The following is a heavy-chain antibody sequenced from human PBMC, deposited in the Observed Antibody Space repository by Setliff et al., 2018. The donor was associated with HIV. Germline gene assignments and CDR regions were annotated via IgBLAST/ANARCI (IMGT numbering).Heavy chain of an antibody. CDR2: IYYSGTT. J-gene: IGHJ5*02. CDR3: ARSKHGNWFDP. V-gene: IGHV4-61*05. Sequence: SETLSLTCTVSGGSITYSSYYWSWIRQPPGKGLEWIGYIYYSGTTKYNPSLKSRVTISVDTSKNQFSLKLSSVTAADTAVYYCARSKHGNWFDPWGQGTLVTVSS. CDR1: GGSITYSSYY.